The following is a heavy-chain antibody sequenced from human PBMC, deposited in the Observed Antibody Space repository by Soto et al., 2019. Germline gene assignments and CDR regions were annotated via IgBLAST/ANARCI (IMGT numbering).Heavy chain of an antibody. CDR3: TAHLGKIFPLHY. CDR1: GFSFSNAW. CDR2: IKSRADGRTT. J-gene: IGHJ4*02. Sequence: EVQLVESGGDFVKPGGSLRVSCAVSGFSFSNAWMSWVRQARVKALEWIGRIKSRADGRTTDDTGPVKGSFTISRDDSKNTVFLQMNSLKTDNTAVYYCTAHLGKIFPLHYWGQGTLVTVSS. V-gene: IGHV3-15*01. D-gene: IGHD3-16*01.